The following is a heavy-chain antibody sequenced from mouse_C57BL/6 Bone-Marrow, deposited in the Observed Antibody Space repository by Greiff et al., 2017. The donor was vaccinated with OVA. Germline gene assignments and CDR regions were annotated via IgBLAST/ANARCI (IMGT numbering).Heavy chain of an antibody. D-gene: IGHD1-1*01. CDR2: ISSGSSTI. CDR3: ARFYGMYFDY. CDR1: GFTFSDYG. J-gene: IGHJ2*01. Sequence: EVQLVESGGGLVKPGGSLKLSCAASGFTFSDYGMHWVRQAPEKGLEWVAYISSGSSTIYYADTVKGRFTISRDNAKNTLFLQMTSLRSEDTAMYYCARFYGMYFDYWGQGTTLTFSS. V-gene: IGHV5-17*01.